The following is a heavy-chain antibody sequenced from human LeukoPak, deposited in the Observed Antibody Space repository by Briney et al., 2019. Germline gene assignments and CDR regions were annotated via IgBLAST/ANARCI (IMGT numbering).Heavy chain of an antibody. CDR3: AKDLGHYYRSGSDHDFGY. V-gene: IGHV3-15*01. Sequence: GGSLRLSRAASGFTLNNPWMSWVRQAPGKGLEWLGRIKRETDGGTIDYAAPVKGRFTISRDDSRNTLYLQMDSLRAEDTAVYYCAKDLGHYYRSGSDHDFGYWGQGTLVTVSS. D-gene: IGHD3-10*01. CDR2: IKRETDGGTI. J-gene: IGHJ4*02. CDR1: GFTLNNPW.